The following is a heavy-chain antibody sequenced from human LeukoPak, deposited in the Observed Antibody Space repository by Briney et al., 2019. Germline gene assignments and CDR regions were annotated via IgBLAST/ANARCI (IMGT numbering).Heavy chain of an antibody. Sequence: ASVKVSCKASGCTFTNYYIHWVRQAPGQGLEWMGWINPNSGVTHYPQKFQGRVTMTRDTSIRTTYMEVSSLRSDDTAVYYCARGQQWLEAFDYWGLGTLVTVSS. D-gene: IGHD6-19*01. V-gene: IGHV1-2*02. CDR3: ARGQQWLEAFDY. CDR2: INPNSGVT. CDR1: GCTFTNYY. J-gene: IGHJ4*02.